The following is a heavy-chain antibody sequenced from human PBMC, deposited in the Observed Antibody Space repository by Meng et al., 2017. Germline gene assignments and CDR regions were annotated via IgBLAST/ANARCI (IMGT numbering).Heavy chain of an antibody. V-gene: IGHV4-34*01. CDR2: INHSGST. D-gene: IGHD6-19*01. Sequence: RQHLGDVLFKTSRTLSLYWAFYGGSVRGYYWRWIRQPPGKGLEWIGEINHSGSTNYNPSLKGRVTISVDTSKNQFSLKLSSATAADTAVYYCARGRRIAVYKVFDPWGQGTLVTVSS. CDR1: GGSVRGYY. CDR3: ARGRRIAVYKVFDP. J-gene: IGHJ5*02.